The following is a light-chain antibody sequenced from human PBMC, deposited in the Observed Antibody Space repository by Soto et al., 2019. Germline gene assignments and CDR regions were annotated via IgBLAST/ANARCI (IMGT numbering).Light chain of an antibody. V-gene: IGKV3-15*01. CDR1: QSVSSN. Sequence: EIVMTQSPATLSVSPGEGATLSCRASQSVSSNLAWYQQKPGQAPRLLIYGTSTRATGVPARFSGSGSGTEFTLTISGLQSEDFAVYYCQQYNNWPPWTFGQGTKVDIK. CDR3: QQYNNWPPWT. J-gene: IGKJ1*01. CDR2: GTS.